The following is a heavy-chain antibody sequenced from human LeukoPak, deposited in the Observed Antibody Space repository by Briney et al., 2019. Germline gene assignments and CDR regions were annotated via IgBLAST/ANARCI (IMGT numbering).Heavy chain of an antibody. Sequence: GGSLRLSCAASGFTVSSNYMTWVRQAPGKGLDWVSVIYSGGSTYYADSVKGRFTISRDNSKNTLYLQMNSLRADDTAVYYCARDDYYGDYVAWGQGTLVTVSS. J-gene: IGHJ4*02. CDR2: IYSGGST. CDR1: GFTVSSNY. V-gene: IGHV3-53*01. D-gene: IGHD4-17*01. CDR3: ARDDYYGDYVA.